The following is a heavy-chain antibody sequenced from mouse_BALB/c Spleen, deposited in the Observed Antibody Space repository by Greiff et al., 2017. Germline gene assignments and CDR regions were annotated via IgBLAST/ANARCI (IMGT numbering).Heavy chain of an antibody. Sequence: EVQGVESGGGLVKPGGSLKLSCAASGFAFSSYDMSWVRQTPEKRLEWVAYISSGGGSTYYPDTVKGRFTISRDNAKNTLYLQMSSLKSEDTAMYYCARQNYYGSSYNYFDYWGQGTTLTVSS. CDR2: ISSGGGST. CDR3: ARQNYYGSSYNYFDY. V-gene: IGHV5-12-1*01. D-gene: IGHD1-1*01. J-gene: IGHJ2*01. CDR1: GFAFSSYD.